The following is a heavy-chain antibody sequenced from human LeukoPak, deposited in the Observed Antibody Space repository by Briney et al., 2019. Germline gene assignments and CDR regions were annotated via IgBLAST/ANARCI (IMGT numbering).Heavy chain of an antibody. CDR2: ISYDGSNK. CDR1: GFTFSSYG. J-gene: IGHJ5*02. D-gene: IGHD3-22*01. Sequence: PGGSLRLSCAASGFTFSSYGTHWVRQAPGKGLEWVAFISYDGSNKYYADSVKGRFTISRDNSKNTLYLQMNSLRAEDTAVYYCARDGGSSGPLNWFDPWGQGTLVTVSS. V-gene: IGHV3-30*03. CDR3: ARDGGSSGPLNWFDP.